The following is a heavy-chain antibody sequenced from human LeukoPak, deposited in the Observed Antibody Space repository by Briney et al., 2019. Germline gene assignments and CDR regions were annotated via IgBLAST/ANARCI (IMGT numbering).Heavy chain of an antibody. V-gene: IGHV3-74*01. CDR3: ARDYYDSSGYRVTYFDY. Sequence: GGSLRLSCAASGFTFSSYWMHWVRQAPGKGLVWVSRINSDGSSTSYADSVKGRFTISRDKAKNTLYLQMNSLRAEDTAVYYCARDYYDSSGYRVTYFDYWGQGTLVTVSS. CDR2: INSDGSST. CDR1: GFTFSSYW. J-gene: IGHJ4*02. D-gene: IGHD3-22*01.